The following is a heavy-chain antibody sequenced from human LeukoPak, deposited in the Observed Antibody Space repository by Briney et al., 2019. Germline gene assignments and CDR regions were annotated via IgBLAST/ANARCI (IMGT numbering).Heavy chain of an antibody. J-gene: IGHJ4*02. Sequence: SETLSLTCTVSGGSISSYYWSWIRQPPGKGLEWIGYIYYSGSTNYNPSLKSRVTISVDTSRNQFSLKLTSVTAADTAVYCCATLTTVVTPSYFDSWGQGTLVTVSS. CDR1: GGSISSYY. CDR3: ATLTTVVTPSYFDS. CDR2: IYYSGST. V-gene: IGHV4-59*08. D-gene: IGHD4-23*01.